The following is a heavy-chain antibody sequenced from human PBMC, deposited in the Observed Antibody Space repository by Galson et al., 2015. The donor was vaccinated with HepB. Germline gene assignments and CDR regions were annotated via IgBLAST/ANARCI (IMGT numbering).Heavy chain of an antibody. CDR3: AKDPWDYYDSSGYFLY. CDR1: GFTFSSYA. CDR2: ISGSGGST. D-gene: IGHD3-22*01. Sequence: SLRLSCAASGFTFSSYAMSWVRQAPGKGLEWVSGISGSGGSTYYGKSVKGRFTVSRDNSKNTLYLLMNSLTAEDTAVYYCAKDPWDYYDSSGYFLYWGQGTLVTVSS. V-gene: IGHV3-23*01. J-gene: IGHJ4*02.